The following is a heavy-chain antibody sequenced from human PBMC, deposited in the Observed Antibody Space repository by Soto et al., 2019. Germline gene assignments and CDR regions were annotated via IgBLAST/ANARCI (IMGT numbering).Heavy chain of an antibody. Sequence: SETLSLTCTVSGGSISSYYWSWIRQPPGKGLEWIGYIYYSGSTNYNPSLKSRVTISVDTSKNQFSLKLSSVTAADTAVYYCARLDDILTGYFDYWGQGTLVTVSS. V-gene: IGHV4-59*01. J-gene: IGHJ4*02. CDR2: IYYSGST. CDR1: GGSISSYY. D-gene: IGHD3-9*01. CDR3: ARLDDILTGYFDY.